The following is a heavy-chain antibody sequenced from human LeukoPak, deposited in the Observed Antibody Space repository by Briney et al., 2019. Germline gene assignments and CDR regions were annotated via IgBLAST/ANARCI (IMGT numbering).Heavy chain of an antibody. V-gene: IGHV3-30*04. CDR2: ISYDGSNK. CDR1: GFTFSSYA. Sequence: GGSLRLSCAASGFTFSSYAMHWVRQAPGKGLEWVAVISYDGSNKYYADSVKGRFTISRDNSKNTLYLQMNSLRAEDTAVYYCARIWGYPGYYYYYMDVWGKGTTVTVSS. CDR3: ARIWGYPGYYYYYMDV. J-gene: IGHJ6*03. D-gene: IGHD2-15*01.